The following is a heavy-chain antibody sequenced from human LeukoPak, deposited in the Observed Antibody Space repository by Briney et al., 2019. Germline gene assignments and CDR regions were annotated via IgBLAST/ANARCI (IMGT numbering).Heavy chain of an antibody. V-gene: IGHV3-21*01. CDR3: ARHYDSNSYGPGY. Sequence: GGSLRLSCAASGFTFSSYSMNWVRQAPGRGLEWVSSISSSSSYIYYADSVKGRFTTSRDNAKNSLYLQMNSLRAEDTAVYYCARHYDSNSYGPGYWGQGTLVTVSS. J-gene: IGHJ4*02. D-gene: IGHD3-22*01. CDR1: GFTFSSYS. CDR2: ISSSSSYI.